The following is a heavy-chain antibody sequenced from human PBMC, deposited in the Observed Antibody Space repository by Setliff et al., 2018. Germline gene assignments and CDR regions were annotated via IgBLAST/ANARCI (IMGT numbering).Heavy chain of an antibody. CDR2: ISVYNGYI. CDR3: ARAPLMVVVPPDAHRFDP. D-gene: IGHD2-2*01. CDR1: GYTLTSSG. V-gene: IGHV1-18*01. J-gene: IGHJ5*02. Sequence: ASVKVSCKASGYTLTSSGISWVRQAPGQGLEWMGWISVYNGYIVYAQKLQGRVTMTTDTSTSTAYMELRSLRSDDTAVYYCARAPLMVVVPPDAHRFDPWGQGTLVTVSS.